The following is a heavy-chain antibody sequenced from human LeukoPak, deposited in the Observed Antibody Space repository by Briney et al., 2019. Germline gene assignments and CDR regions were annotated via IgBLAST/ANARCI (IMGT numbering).Heavy chain of an antibody. D-gene: IGHD3-10*01. J-gene: IGHJ5*02. V-gene: IGHV6-1*01. CDR3: ARQINYYGSGSYYNGFRFDP. Sequence: SQTLSLTCAISGDSVSSNSAAWNWIRQSPSRGLEWLGRTYYRSKWYNDYAVSVKSRITINPDTSKNQFSLQLNSVTPEDTAVYYCARQINYYGSGSYYNGFRFDPWGQGTLVTVSS. CDR1: GDSVSSNSAA. CDR2: TYYRSKWYN.